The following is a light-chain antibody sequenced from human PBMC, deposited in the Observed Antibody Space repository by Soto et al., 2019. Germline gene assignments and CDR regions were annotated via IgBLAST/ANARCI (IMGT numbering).Light chain of an antibody. CDR2: ENN. V-gene: IGLV1-51*02. J-gene: IGLJ2*01. CDR1: SSNIGNNY. Sequence: QSVLTQPPSVSAAPGQKGTISFSGSSSNIGNNYVSWYQQLPGTAPKLLIYENNKRPSGIPDRFSGSKSGTSATLGITGLQTGDEADYYCGTWDSSLSAGVFGGGTKVTGL. CDR3: GTWDSSLSAGV.